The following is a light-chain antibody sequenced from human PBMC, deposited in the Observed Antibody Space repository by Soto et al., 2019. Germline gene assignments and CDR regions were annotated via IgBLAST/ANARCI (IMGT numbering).Light chain of an antibody. CDR2: QDS. Sequence: SYELTQPPSVSVSPGQTASITCSGDKLGDKYACWYQQKPGQSPVLVIYQDSKRPSGIPERFSGSNSGNTATLTISGTQAMDAADYYCQAWDSSTDVVFGGGTMVTVL. V-gene: IGLV3-1*01. CDR1: KLGDKY. J-gene: IGLJ2*01. CDR3: QAWDSSTDVV.